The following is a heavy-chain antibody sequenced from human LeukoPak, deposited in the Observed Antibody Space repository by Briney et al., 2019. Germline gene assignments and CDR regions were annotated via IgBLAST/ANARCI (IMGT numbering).Heavy chain of an antibody. CDR2: INAGNGNT. Sequence: ASVKVSCKASGYTFTSYAMHWVRQAPGQRLEWMGWINAGNGNTKYSQKFQDRVTMTRNTSISTAYMELSSLRSDDTAVYYCARGPPNWGYDYWGPGTLVTVSS. D-gene: IGHD7-27*01. CDR3: ARGPPNWGYDY. J-gene: IGHJ4*02. V-gene: IGHV1-3*01. CDR1: GYTFTSYA.